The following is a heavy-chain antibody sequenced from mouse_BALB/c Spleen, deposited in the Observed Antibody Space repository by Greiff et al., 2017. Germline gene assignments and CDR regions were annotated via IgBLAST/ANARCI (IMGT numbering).Heavy chain of an antibody. Sequence: VQLQQSGAELVRSGASVKLSCTASGFNIKDYYMHWVKQRPEQGLEWIGWIDPENGDTEYAPKFQGKATMTADTSSNTAYLQLSSLTSEDTAVYYCNANGNYAMDYWGQGTSVTVSS. CDR1: GFNIKDYY. CDR2: IDPENGDT. D-gene: IGHD2-1*01. CDR3: NANGNYAMDY. J-gene: IGHJ4*01. V-gene: IGHV14-4*02.